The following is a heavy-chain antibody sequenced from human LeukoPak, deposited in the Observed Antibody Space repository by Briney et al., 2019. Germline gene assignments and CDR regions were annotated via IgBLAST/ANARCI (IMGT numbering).Heavy chain of an antibody. CDR2: MNPNSGNT. V-gene: IGHV1-8*01. J-gene: IGHJ6*02. D-gene: IGHD2-2*01. Sequence: ASVKVSCKAPGYTFTSYDINWVRQATGQGLEWMGWMNPNSGNTGYAQKFQGRVTMTRNTSISTAYMELSSLRSEDTAVYYCARGARAIVVVPAANYYYYGMDVWGQETTVTVSS. CDR3: ARGARAIVVVPAANYYYYGMDV. CDR1: GYTFTSYD.